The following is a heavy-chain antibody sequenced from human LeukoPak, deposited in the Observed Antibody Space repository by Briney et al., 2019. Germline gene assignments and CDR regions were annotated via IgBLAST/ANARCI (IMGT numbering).Heavy chain of an antibody. J-gene: IGHJ4*02. V-gene: IGHV1-46*01. CDR1: GYTFTIYY. D-gene: IGHD3-22*01. CDR3: VRSHSYYYDSSGYYSDY. CDR2: INPSGGST. Sequence: ASVKVSCKTSGYTFTIYYMHWVGQAPGQGLEWMGIINPSGGSTSYAQKFQGRVTMTRDTSTSTVYMELSSLRSEDTAVYYCVRSHSYYYDSSGYYSDYWGQGTLVTVSS.